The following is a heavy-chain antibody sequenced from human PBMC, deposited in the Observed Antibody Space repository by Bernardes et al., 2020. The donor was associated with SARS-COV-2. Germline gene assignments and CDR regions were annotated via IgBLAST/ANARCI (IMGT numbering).Heavy chain of an antibody. Sequence: GSLRLSCAASGFTFSSYAMHWVRQAPGKGLEWVAVISYDGSNKYYADSVKGRFTISRDNSKNTLYLQMNSLRAEDTAVYYCAGELLSYYGMDVWGQGTTVTVSS. CDR2: ISYDGSNK. CDR3: AGELLSYYGMDV. D-gene: IGHD3-10*01. J-gene: IGHJ6*02. V-gene: IGHV3-30-3*01. CDR1: GFTFSSYA.